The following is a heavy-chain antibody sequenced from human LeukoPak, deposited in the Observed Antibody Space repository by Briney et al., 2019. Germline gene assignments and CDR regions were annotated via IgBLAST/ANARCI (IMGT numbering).Heavy chain of an antibody. CDR3: ARGTSATQTMVRGVMGY. Sequence: PGGSLRLSCAASGFTFSSYSMNWVRQAPGKGLEWVSYISSSSSTIYYADSVKGRFTISRDNAKNSLYLQMNSLRAEDTAVYYCARGTSATQTMVRGVMGYWGQGTLVTVSS. V-gene: IGHV3-48*01. D-gene: IGHD3-10*01. J-gene: IGHJ4*02. CDR2: ISSSSSTI. CDR1: GFTFSSYS.